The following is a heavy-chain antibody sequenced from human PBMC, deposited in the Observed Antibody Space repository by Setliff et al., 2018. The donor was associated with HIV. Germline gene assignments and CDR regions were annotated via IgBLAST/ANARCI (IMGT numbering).Heavy chain of an antibody. CDR1: GYIFIRYY. CDR2: INPHTGVT. D-gene: IGHD3-3*01. J-gene: IGHJ6*02. Sequence: ASVKVSCKTSGYIFIRYYIFWVRQAPGQGLEWMGNINPHTGVTRYAEKFQGRVTMTRDTSIRTIYMELSRLRSDDTAVYYCARDVRDGFEEWFSTLDDGMDVWGQGTTVTVSS. CDR3: ARDVRDGFEEWFSTLDDGMDV. V-gene: IGHV1-2*02.